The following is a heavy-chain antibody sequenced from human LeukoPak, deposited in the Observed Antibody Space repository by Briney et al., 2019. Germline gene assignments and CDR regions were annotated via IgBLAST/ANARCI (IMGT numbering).Heavy chain of an antibody. D-gene: IGHD3-10*01. V-gene: IGHV3-48*02. Sequence: TGGSLRLSCAASGSTVSTNYMNWVRQAPGKGLEWVSHISRGSTTIFYADSVKGRFTVSRDDAKNSLFLQMNSLSDEDTAVYYCSRAGFGESSKPWGQGTLVTVSS. CDR1: GSTVSTNY. CDR2: ISRGSTTI. J-gene: IGHJ5*02. CDR3: SRAGFGESSKP.